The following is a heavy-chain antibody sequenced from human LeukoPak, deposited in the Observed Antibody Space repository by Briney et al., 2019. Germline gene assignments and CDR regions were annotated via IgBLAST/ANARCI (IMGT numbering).Heavy chain of an antibody. Sequence: GGSLRLSCAASGFTFASYAMTWVRQAPGKGLEWFSAISGSGGSTYYADSVRGRFTISRDNYKNTLYLQMNSLRAEDTAVYYCARDSGIYDSSGYYGLSYYGMDVWGQGTTVTVSS. J-gene: IGHJ6*02. CDR1: GFTFASYA. D-gene: IGHD3-22*01. CDR2: ISGSGGST. CDR3: ARDSGIYDSSGYYGLSYYGMDV. V-gene: IGHV3-23*01.